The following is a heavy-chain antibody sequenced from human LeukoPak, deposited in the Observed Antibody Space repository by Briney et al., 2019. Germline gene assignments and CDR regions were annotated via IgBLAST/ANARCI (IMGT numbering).Heavy chain of an antibody. V-gene: IGHV3-23*01. CDR2: IGISGVST. CDR1: GISICCYA. CDR3: AIMHAYYDGRGYWDQ. Sequence: QPGVSVRLSCSASGISICCYAMMWLGQATGKGREGVSDIGISGVSTSYADPVKGRFTISKDNRRNTLYMTTNSFRAEDTALNNCAIMHAYYDGRGYWDQWGQGTLVTVSS. D-gene: IGHD3-22*01. J-gene: IGHJ1*01.